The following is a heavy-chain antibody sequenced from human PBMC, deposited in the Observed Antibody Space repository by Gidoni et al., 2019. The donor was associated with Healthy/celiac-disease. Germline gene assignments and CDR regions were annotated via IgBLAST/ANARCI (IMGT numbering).Heavy chain of an antibody. J-gene: IGHJ4*02. D-gene: IGHD3-16*01. V-gene: IGHV4-39*01. CDR3: ARQVRSPFVGYFDY. Sequence: LQLQESGPGLVKPSETLSLTCTVPGGSISRSSYYWGWIRQPPGKGLGWIGNIYYRGGTYYNPSLKSRVTISVDTSKNQFSLKLSSVTAADTAVYYCARQVRSPFVGYFDYWGQGTLVTVSS. CDR1: GGSISRSSYY. CDR2: IYYRGGT.